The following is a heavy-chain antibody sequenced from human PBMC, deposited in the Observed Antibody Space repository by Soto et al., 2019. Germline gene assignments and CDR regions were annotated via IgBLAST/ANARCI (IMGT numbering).Heavy chain of an antibody. CDR2: INAGNGNT. J-gene: IGHJ5*02. CDR3: ARVVVVITTNGSWFAP. D-gene: IGHD3-22*01. CDR1: GYTFTGYA. Sequence: ASVKVSCKASGYTFTGYAMHWVRQAPGQRLEWMGWINAGNGNTKYSQKFQGRVTITRDTSASTAYMELSSLRSEDTAVYYCARVVVVITTNGSWFAPCGQGTLVTVSS. V-gene: IGHV1-3*01.